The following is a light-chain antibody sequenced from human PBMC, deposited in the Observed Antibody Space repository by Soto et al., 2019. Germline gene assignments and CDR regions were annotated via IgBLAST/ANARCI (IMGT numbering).Light chain of an antibody. Sequence: QSALTQPPSVSGSPGQSVTISCTGTSSDVGSYNLVSWYQQPPGTTPKLMIYEVSNRPSGVPDRFSGSKSGNTASLTISGLQAEDEADYYCSLYTSSSTYVFGTGTKVTVL. CDR3: SLYTSSSTYV. J-gene: IGLJ1*01. V-gene: IGLV2-18*01. CDR1: SSDVGSYNL. CDR2: EVS.